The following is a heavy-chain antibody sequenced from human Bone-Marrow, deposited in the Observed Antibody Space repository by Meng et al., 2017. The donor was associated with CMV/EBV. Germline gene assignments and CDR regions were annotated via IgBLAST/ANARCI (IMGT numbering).Heavy chain of an antibody. CDR1: GFTVSSNY. CDR3: ARGLLAYCGGDCYWGFDY. D-gene: IGHD2-21*01. CDR2: IYSGGST. Sequence: GGSLRLSCAASGFTVSSNYMSWVRQAPGKGLEWVSVIYSGGSTYYADSVKGRFTISRDNSKNTLYLQMNSLRAEDTAVYYCARGLLAYCGGDCYWGFDYWGQGTLVTVSS. J-gene: IGHJ4*02. V-gene: IGHV3-53*01.